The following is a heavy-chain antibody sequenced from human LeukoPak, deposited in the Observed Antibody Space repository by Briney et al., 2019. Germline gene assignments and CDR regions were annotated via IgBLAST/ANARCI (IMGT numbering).Heavy chain of an antibody. D-gene: IGHD3-22*01. J-gene: IGHJ4*02. CDR1: GGSFSGYY. CDR3: ARDMSYYDSSGYYDY. V-gene: IGHV4-59*01. CDR2: IYYSGST. Sequence: TETLSLTCAVYGGSFSGYYWSWIRQPPGKGLEWIGYIYYSGSTNYNPSLKSRVTISVDTSKNQFSLKLSSVTAADTAVYYCARDMSYYDSSGYYDYWGQGTLVTVSS.